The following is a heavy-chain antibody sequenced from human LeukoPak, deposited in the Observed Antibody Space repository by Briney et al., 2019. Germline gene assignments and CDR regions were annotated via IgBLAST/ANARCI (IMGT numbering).Heavy chain of an antibody. V-gene: IGHV1-8*01. CDR3: ARTPPGGEYYHDYYYMDV. D-gene: IGHD2/OR15-2a*01. CDR1: GYTFTSYD. CDR2: MNPNSGNT. Sequence: GASVKVSCKASGYTFTSYDINWVRQATGQGLEWMGWMNPNSGNTGYAQKFQGRVTMTRNTSISTAYMELSSLRSEDTAVYYCARTPPGGEYYHDYYYMDVWGKGTTVTVSS. J-gene: IGHJ6*03.